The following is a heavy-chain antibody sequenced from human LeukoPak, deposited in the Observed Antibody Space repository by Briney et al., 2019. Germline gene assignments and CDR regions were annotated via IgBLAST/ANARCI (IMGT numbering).Heavy chain of an antibody. J-gene: IGHJ6*04. CDR1: GFTFSNYW. V-gene: IGHV3-7*01. CDR3: ARDDGDV. Sequence: GGSLRLSCVSSGFTFSNYWMKWVRQAPGKGLEWVASINEDGSGKFSVGSVKDRIAISRDNTRNSLDLQINSLTVEDTAIYYCARDDGDVWGTGTTVTVSS. CDR2: INEDGSGK.